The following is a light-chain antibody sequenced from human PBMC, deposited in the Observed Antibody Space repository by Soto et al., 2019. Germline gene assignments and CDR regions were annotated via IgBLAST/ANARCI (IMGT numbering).Light chain of an antibody. Sequence: QSALTQPRSVSGSPGQSVTISCTGTSSDVGGYDYVSWYQHHPGKAPKVTIYDVNKRPSGVPDRFSGSKSGNTASLTISGLRAEDEADYYCSSFVGPYTYVFGTGTKLTVL. CDR2: DVN. CDR1: SSDVGGYDY. J-gene: IGLJ1*01. V-gene: IGLV2-11*01. CDR3: SSFVGPYTYV.